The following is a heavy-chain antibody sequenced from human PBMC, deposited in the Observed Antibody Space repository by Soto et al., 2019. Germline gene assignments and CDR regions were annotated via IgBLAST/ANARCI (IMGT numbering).Heavy chain of an antibody. V-gene: IGHV3-48*02. Sequence: EVQLVESGGGLVQPGGSVRLSCAASGFTFSSYSMNWVRQAPGKGLEWVSYISSSSSTIYYADSVKGRFTISRDNAKNSLYLQMNSLRDEDTAVYYCARGRRYSSGWYFPHFDYWGQGTLVTVSS. CDR2: ISSSSSTI. J-gene: IGHJ4*02. D-gene: IGHD6-19*01. CDR1: GFTFSSYS. CDR3: ARGRRYSSGWYFPHFDY.